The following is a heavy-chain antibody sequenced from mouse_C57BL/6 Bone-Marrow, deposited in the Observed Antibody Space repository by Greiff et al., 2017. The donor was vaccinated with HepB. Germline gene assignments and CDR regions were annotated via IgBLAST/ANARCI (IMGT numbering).Heavy chain of an antibody. CDR2: IYPGSGST. V-gene: IGHV1-55*01. D-gene: IGHD1-1*01. Sequence: QVQLQQPGAELVKPGASVKMSCKASGYTFTSYWITWVKQRPGQGLEWIGDIYPGSGSTNYNEKFKSKATLTVDTSSSTAYMQLSSLTSEDSAVYYCARSRGSSYVGWYFDVWGTGTTVTVSS. CDR3: ARSRGSSYVGWYFDV. CDR1: GYTFTSYW. J-gene: IGHJ1*03.